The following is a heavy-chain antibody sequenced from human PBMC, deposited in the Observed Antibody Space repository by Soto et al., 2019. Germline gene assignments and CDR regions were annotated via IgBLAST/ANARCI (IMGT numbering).Heavy chain of an antibody. Sequence: SGTLSLTCSVSGGSITSHYCSWFRQPPGKGLEWIGYIHHSGSTSYNPSLNSRVTMSVDTSKSQFSLKVSSVTAADTALYYCARQGFGQLHGLVDVWGPGTTVTVSS. CDR3: ARQGFGQLHGLVDV. CDR2: IHHSGST. D-gene: IGHD3-10*01. CDR1: GGSITSHY. J-gene: IGHJ6*02. V-gene: IGHV4-59*08.